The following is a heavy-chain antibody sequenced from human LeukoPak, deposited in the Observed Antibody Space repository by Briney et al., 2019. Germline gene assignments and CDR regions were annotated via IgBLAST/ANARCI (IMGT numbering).Heavy chain of an antibody. CDR1: GYSINRGYD. Sequence: PETLSLTCSVSGYSINRGYDWGWIRQSLDKGLEWIASMHFSGATYHNPSFRSRVTISMDTSKNQVSLKLTSVTAADTAVYYCARDWSEGPIDLWGQGTQVTVSS. V-gene: IGHV4-38-2*02. D-gene: IGHD3-3*01. CDR2: MHFSGAT. CDR3: ARDWSEGPIDL. J-gene: IGHJ5*02.